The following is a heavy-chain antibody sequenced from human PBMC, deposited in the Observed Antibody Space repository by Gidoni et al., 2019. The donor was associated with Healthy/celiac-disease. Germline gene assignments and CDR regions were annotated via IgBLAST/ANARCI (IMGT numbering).Heavy chain of an antibody. Sequence: QLQLQESGPGLVKPSETLSLTCTVSGGSISSSSSYWGWIRQPPGKGLEWIGSIYYSGSTYYNPSLKSRVTISVDTSKNQFSLKLSSVTAADTAVYYCARHEGHYDYVWGSYRPDAFDIWGQGTMVTVSS. CDR1: GGSISSSSSY. V-gene: IGHV4-39*01. CDR2: IYYSGST. CDR3: ARHEGHYDYVWGSYRPDAFDI. D-gene: IGHD3-16*02. J-gene: IGHJ3*02.